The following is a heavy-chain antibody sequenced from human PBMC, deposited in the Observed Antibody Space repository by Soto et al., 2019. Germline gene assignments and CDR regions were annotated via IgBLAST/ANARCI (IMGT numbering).Heavy chain of an antibody. J-gene: IGHJ5*02. CDR2: INAGNGNT. CDR1: GYTFTSYA. Sequence: ASVKVSCKASGYTFTSYAMHWVRQAPGQRLEWMGWINAGNGNTKYSQKFQGRVTITRDTSASTAYMELSSLRSEDTAVYYCARVSRGSRLYFDWLPNNWFDPWGQGTLVTVSS. D-gene: IGHD3-9*01. CDR3: ARVSRGSRLYFDWLPNNWFDP. V-gene: IGHV1-3*01.